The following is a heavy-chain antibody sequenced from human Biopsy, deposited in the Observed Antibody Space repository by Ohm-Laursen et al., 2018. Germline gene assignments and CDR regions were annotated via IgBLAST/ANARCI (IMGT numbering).Heavy chain of an antibody. V-gene: IGHV1-18*04. CDR2: ISGYNGNT. D-gene: IGHD3-10*01. Sequence: ASVKVFCKASGYWFSRYAISWVRQAPGQGLEWMGWISGYNGNTNYAQKFQGRVAMTTDTSTSTAYMELRSLRSDDTAVYYCARGSYYGSGSYDNRADAFDTWGQGTRVTVSS. J-gene: IGHJ3*02. CDR3: ARGSYYGSGSYDNRADAFDT. CDR1: GYWFSRYA.